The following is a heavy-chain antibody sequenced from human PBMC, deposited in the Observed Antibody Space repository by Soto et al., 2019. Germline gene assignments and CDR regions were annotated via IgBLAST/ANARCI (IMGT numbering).Heavy chain of an antibody. D-gene: IGHD3-3*01. J-gene: IGHJ6*02. V-gene: IGHV3-23*01. CDR1: GFTFSNYA. Sequence: WSLRISCAASGFTFSNYAMSWVRQAPGKGLEWVSAISGSGGSTYYADSVKGRFTISRDNSKNTLYLQMNSLRAEDTAVYYCANDFWSGYPGMDVWGQGTTVTVS. CDR3: ANDFWSGYPGMDV. CDR2: ISGSGGST.